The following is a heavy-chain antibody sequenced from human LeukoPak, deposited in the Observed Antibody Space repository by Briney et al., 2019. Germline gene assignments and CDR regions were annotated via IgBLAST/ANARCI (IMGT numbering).Heavy chain of an antibody. CDR2: ISDSGGRT. V-gene: IGHV3-23*01. CDR3: AKRGVVIRVILVGFHKEAYYFDS. J-gene: IGHJ4*02. Sequence: GGSLRLSCAVSGITLSNYGMSWVRQGPGKGLKWVAGISDSGGRTNYADSVKGRFTISRDNPKNTLYLQMNSLRAEDTAVYFCAKRGVVIRVILVGFHKEAYYFDSWGQGALVTVSS. D-gene: IGHD3-22*01. CDR1: GITLSNYG.